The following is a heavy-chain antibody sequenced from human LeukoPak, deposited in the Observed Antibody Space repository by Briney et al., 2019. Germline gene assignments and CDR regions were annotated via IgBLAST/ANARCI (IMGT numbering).Heavy chain of an antibody. Sequence: SETLSLTCTVSGASVSSSDFYWYWIRQPGGKGLEWIGRGYTSGTTAYNPSLKSRLTISVDTSTNRFSLKLSPVTAADTAVYFCARERVGYTIDRGFDQWGQGILVTVSS. J-gene: IGHJ4*02. CDR3: ARERVGYTIDRGFDQ. V-gene: IGHV4-61*02. CDR1: GASVSSSDFY. CDR2: GYTSGTT. D-gene: IGHD1-26*01.